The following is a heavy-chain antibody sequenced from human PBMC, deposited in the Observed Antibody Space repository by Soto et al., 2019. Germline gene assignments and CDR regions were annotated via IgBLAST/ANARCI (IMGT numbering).Heavy chain of an antibody. CDR2: ISGSGGST. CDR1: GFTFSSYA. V-gene: IGHV3-23*01. CDR3: AKPIVVVPAANALDI. Sequence: PGGSLRLSCAASGFTFSSYAMSWVRQAPGKGLEWVSAISGSGGSTYYADSVKGRFTISRDNSKNTLYLQMNSLRAEDTAVYYCAKPIVVVPAANALDIWSQGTMVTVSS. J-gene: IGHJ3*02. D-gene: IGHD2-2*01.